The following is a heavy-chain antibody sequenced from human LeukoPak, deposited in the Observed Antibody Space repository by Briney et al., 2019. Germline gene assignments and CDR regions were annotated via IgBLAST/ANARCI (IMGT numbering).Heavy chain of an antibody. CDR3: ARDSGSYYVAAYYFDY. CDR2: ISYDGSNK. V-gene: IGHV3-30*04. D-gene: IGHD1-26*01. Sequence: PGGSLRLSCAASGFTFSSYAMHWVRQAPGKGLEWVAAISYDGSNKYYADSVKGRFTISRDNSKNTLYLQMNSLRAEDTAVYYCARDSGSYYVAAYYFDYWGQGTLVTVSS. CDR1: GFTFSSYA. J-gene: IGHJ4*02.